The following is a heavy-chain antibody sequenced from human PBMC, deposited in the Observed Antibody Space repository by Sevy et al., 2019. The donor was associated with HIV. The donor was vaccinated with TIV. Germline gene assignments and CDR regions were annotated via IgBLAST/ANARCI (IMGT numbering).Heavy chain of an antibody. Sequence: GGCLRLSCAASGFTFSSYWMSWVRQAPGKGLEWVANIKQDGSEKYYVDSVKGRFTISRDNAKNSLYLQMNSLRAEDTAVYYCARDGEDYDILTGYHYYYYGMDVWGQGTTVTVSS. CDR2: IKQDGSEK. CDR1: GFTFSSYW. D-gene: IGHD3-9*01. J-gene: IGHJ6*02. CDR3: ARDGEDYDILTGYHYYYYGMDV. V-gene: IGHV3-7*03.